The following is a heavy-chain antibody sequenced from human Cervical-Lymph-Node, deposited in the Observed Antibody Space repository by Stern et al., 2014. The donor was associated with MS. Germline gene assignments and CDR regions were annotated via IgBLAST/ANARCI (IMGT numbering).Heavy chain of an antibody. D-gene: IGHD1-26*01. CDR3: ATPLSRSSKDAYFFYGMDV. Sequence: EVQLVESGAEVKKPGESLKISCQGSGYSFPSYWIGWVRQKPGKGLEWMGIIYPDDSDIKYSPSFQGQVTISADKSINTAYLQWRSLKASVTAIYFCATPLSRSSKDAYFFYGMDVWGQGTTVTVSS. V-gene: IGHV5-51*03. CDR2: IYPDDSDI. CDR1: GYSFPSYW. J-gene: IGHJ6*02.